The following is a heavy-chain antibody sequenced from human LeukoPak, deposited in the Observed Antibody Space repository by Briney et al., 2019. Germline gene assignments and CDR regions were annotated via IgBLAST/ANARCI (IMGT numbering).Heavy chain of an antibody. CDR3: ARDPPFIIGTTFFDY. J-gene: IGHJ4*02. CDR2: ISADGGST. V-gene: IGHV3-43*02. CDR1: GLNFDDSA. Sequence: GGSLRLSCVASGLNFDDSAMHWVRQAPRKGLEWVSLISADGGSTFSADSVKGRFSISRDNSKNSLYLQMNSLRAEDTAVYYCARDPPFIIGTTFFDYWGQGTLVTVSS. D-gene: IGHD1-20*01.